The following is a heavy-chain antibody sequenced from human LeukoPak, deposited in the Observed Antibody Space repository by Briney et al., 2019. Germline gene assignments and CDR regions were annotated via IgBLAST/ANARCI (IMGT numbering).Heavy chain of an antibody. CDR2: MNPNSGNT. CDR1: GYTFTSYD. CDR3: ARERELLRGDAFDI. J-gene: IGHJ3*02. V-gene: IGHV1-8*01. Sequence: ASVKVSCKASGYTFTSYDINWVRQATGQGLEWMGWMNPNSGNTGYVQKFQGRVTMTRNTSISTAYMELSSLRSEDTAVYFCARERELLRGDAFDIWGQGTMVTVSS. D-gene: IGHD1-26*01.